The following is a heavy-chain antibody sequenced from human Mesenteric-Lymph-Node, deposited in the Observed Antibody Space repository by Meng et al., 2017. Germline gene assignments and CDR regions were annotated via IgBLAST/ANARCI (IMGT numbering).Heavy chain of an antibody. J-gene: IGHJ6*02. CDR3: ATGSRNDILTGYAMDV. D-gene: IGHD3-9*01. Sequence: QVQVVQSGGGGKKPGASVKVSCKVSGYTLTELSMHWVRQAPGKGLEWMGGFDPEDGETIYAQKFQGRVTMTEDTSTDTAYMELSSLRSEDTAVYYCATGSRNDILTGYAMDVWGQGTTVTVSS. V-gene: IGHV1-24*01. CDR2: FDPEDGET. CDR1: GYTLTELS.